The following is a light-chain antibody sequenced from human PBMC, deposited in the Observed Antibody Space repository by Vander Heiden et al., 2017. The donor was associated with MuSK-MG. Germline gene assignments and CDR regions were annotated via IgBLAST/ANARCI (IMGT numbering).Light chain of an antibody. J-gene: IGLJ3*02. CDR1: TYD. CDR3: QSYDNSLSGWV. CDR2: GDI. V-gene: IGLV1-40*01. Sequence: QSVLTQPPSVSGAPGQRVTISCTGATYDVHWYQQLPGTAPKLIISGDINRPSGVPDRFSVSKSGTSASLAITGLQAEDEADYYCQSYDNSLSGWVFGGGTTLTVL.